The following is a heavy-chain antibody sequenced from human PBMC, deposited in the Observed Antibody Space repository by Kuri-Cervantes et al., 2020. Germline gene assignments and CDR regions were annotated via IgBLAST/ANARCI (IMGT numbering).Heavy chain of an antibody. CDR1: GFTFSNAW. Sequence: GGSLRLSCAASGFTFSNAWMSWVRQAPGKGLEWVGRIKSKTDGGTTDYAAPVKGRFTISRDDSKNTLYLQMNSLKTKDTAVYYCIATAHYYDSGSLFMDVWGQGTTVTVSS. V-gene: IGHV3-15*01. CDR2: IKSKTDGGTT. J-gene: IGHJ6*02. D-gene: IGHD3-10*01. CDR3: IATAHYYDSGSLFMDV.